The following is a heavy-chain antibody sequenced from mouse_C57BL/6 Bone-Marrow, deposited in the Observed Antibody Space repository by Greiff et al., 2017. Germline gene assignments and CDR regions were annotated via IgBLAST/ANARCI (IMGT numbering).Heavy chain of an antibody. V-gene: IGHV5-4*03. J-gene: IGHJ4*01. Sequence: EVKLMESGGGLVKPGGSLKLSCAASGFTFSSYAMPWVRQTPEKRLEWVATISDGGSYTYYPDNVKGRFTISRDNTKTTPYLQLSHLKSEDTAVYYCARHYDYDVYAMDYWGQGTSVTVSS. CDR1: GFTFSSYA. CDR2: ISDGGSYT. CDR3: ARHYDYDVYAMDY. D-gene: IGHD2-4*01.